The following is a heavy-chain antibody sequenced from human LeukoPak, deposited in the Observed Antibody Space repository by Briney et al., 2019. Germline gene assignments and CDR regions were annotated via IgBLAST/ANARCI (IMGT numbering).Heavy chain of an antibody. J-gene: IGHJ4*02. V-gene: IGHV3-7*03. CDR2: INPDGSAT. D-gene: IGHD1/OR15-1a*01. CDR1: GFTFRSDW. CDR3: ARGTYYFDY. Sequence: PGGSLRLSCAASGFTFRSDWMSWVRQSPEKGLEWAANINPDGSATYYVDSVKGRFIISRDNTKNSLYLQMNSLRAEDTAVYYCARGTYYFDYWGQGTLVTVSS.